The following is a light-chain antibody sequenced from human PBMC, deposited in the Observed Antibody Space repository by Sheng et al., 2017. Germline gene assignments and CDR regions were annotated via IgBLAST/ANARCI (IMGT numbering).Light chain of an antibody. Sequence: EIVLTQSPETLSLSPGERATLSCRASQSVSTNYLAWYQQKPGQAPRLLIYRASSGAAGIPDRFSGSGSGTDFTLTISRVEPEDVAVYYCQQYGSSYSFGQGTKLEIK. V-gene: IGKV3-20*01. CDR1: QSVSTNY. CDR2: RAS. J-gene: IGKJ2*01. CDR3: QQYGSSYS.